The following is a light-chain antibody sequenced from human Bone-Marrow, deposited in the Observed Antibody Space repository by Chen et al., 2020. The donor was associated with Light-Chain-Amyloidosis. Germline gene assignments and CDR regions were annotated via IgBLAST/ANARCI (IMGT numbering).Light chain of an antibody. CDR3: QVWDRSSDRPV. CDR2: DDS. Sequence: SYFLTQPSSLSLAPGQTATIACGGNNIGATSVHWYQQTPGQAPLLVVYDDSDRPSGIPERLSGSNSGNTATLTISRVEAGDEADYYCQVWDRSSDRPVFGGGTKLTVL. V-gene: IGLV3-21*02. J-gene: IGLJ3*02. CDR1: NIGATS.